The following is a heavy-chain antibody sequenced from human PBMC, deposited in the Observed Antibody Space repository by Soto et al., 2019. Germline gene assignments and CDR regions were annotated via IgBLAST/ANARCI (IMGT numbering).Heavy chain of an antibody. CDR3: AKSYGSGSYVLDI. V-gene: IGHV3-30-3*02. Sequence: QVQLVESGGGVVQPGRSLRLSCAASGFTFSSYAMHWVRQAPGKGLEWVAVISYDGSNKYYADSVKGRFTISRDNSKNTLYLQMNSLRAEDTAVYYGAKSYGSGSYVLDIWGQGTMVTVSS. J-gene: IGHJ3*02. CDR1: GFTFSSYA. CDR2: ISYDGSNK. D-gene: IGHD3-10*01.